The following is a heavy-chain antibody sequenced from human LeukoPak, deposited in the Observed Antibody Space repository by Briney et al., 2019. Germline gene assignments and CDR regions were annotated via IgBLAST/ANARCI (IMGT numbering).Heavy chain of an antibody. Sequence: AGGSLRLSCAASGFTVSSNYMSWVRQAPGKGLEWVSVIYSGGSTYYADSVKGRFTISRDNSKNTLYLQMNSLRAEDTAVYYCARDQGMTTGYFDYWGQGTLVTVSS. CDR3: ARDQGMTTGYFDY. V-gene: IGHV3-53*05. D-gene: IGHD4-17*01. CDR2: IYSGGST. J-gene: IGHJ4*02. CDR1: GFTVSSNY.